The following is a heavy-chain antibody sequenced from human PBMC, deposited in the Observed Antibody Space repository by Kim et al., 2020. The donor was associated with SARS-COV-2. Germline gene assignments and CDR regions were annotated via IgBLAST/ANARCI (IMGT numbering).Heavy chain of an antibody. V-gene: IGHV3-30*07. D-gene: IGHD6-13*01. Sequence: KGRFTIARDNSKNTLYLRMNSLRAENTAVYYCARVMVAAGNYYYYYYGMDVWGQGTTVTVSS. J-gene: IGHJ6*02. CDR3: ARVMVAAGNYYYYYYGMDV.